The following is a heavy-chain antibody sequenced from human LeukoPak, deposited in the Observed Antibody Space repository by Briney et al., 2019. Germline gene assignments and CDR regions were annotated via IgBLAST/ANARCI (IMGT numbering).Heavy chain of an antibody. CDR3: ARFQTYYDFWSGYHFDY. CDR1: GFTVITNY. CDR2: IKQDGSEK. Sequence: GGSLRLSCAASGFTVITNYMSWVRQAPGKGLEWVANIKQDGSEKYYVDSVKGRFTISRDNAKNSLYLQMNSLRAEDTAVYYCARFQTYYDFWSGYHFDYWGQGTLVTVSS. J-gene: IGHJ4*02. D-gene: IGHD3-3*01. V-gene: IGHV3-7*01.